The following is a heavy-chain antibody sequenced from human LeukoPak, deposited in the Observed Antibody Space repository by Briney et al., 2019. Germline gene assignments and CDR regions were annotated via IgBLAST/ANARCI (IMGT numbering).Heavy chain of an antibody. D-gene: IGHD2-2*01. V-gene: IGHV3-7*01. Sequence: GGSLRLSCAASGFTFSSYWMSWVRQAPGKGLEWVANIKQDGSEKYYVDSVKGRFTISRDNAKNSLYLQMNSLRAEDTAVYYCARVNLPVVVPAATEYYFDYWGQGTLVTVSS. CDR1: GFTFSSYW. CDR2: IKQDGSEK. CDR3: ARVNLPVVVPAATEYYFDY. J-gene: IGHJ4*02.